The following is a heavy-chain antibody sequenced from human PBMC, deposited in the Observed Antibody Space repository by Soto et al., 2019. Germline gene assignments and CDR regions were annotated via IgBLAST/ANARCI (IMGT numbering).Heavy chain of an antibody. CDR1: GGSISSINNHFSNHY. D-gene: IGHD3-16*01. CDR3: TTQGFGGLHGLVDV. Sequence: QVQLQESGPGLVKPSETLSLTCTVSGGSISSINNHFSNHYCSWIRLSPGKGLKWIGYISNIGFTRYNPTLKSRVSNSVDTSNNQFSLKLTYVTAADTSVYYCTTQGFGGLHGLVDVWGQGTTVTVSS. CDR2: ISNIGFT. V-gene: IGHV4-61*01. J-gene: IGHJ6*02.